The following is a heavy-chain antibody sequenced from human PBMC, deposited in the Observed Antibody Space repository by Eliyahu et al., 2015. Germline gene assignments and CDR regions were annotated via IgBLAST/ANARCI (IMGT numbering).Heavy chain of an antibody. Sequence: EVQLLESGGGLVQPGGSLRLSCAASGFXFSXXXXXXVRQAPGKGLEGVSAISGSGGSTYYADSVKGRFTISRDNSKNTLYLQMNSLRAEDTAVYYCAKGVNYDFWSDYYFHFAFDIWGQGTMVTVSS. CDR2: ISGSGGST. CDR1: GFXFSXXX. CDR3: AKGVNYDFWSDYYFHFAFDI. V-gene: IGHV3-23*01. D-gene: IGHD3-3*01. J-gene: IGHJ3*02.